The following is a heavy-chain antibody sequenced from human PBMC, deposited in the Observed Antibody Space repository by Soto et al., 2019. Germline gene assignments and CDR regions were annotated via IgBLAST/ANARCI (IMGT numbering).Heavy chain of an antibody. CDR3: ARPNYNILTGYYHFDF. D-gene: IGHD3-9*01. CDR2: LYSDGFT. J-gene: IGHJ4*02. Sequence: GGSLRLSCAASWFTVSSNYMSWVRQAPGKGLECVSVLYSDGFTFYHDSVKGRFTISRDNSRNTLDLQMNSLRAEDTAVYYCARPNYNILTGYYHFDFWGLGTLVTVSS. V-gene: IGHV3-53*01. CDR1: WFTVSSNY.